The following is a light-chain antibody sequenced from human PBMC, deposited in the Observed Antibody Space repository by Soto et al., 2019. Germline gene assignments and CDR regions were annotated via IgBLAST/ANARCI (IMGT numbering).Light chain of an antibody. Sequence: QSVLTQPPSASGSPGQSVTISCTGTSSDVGAYDYVSWYQQHPGKAPKLMIYEINKRPSGVPDRFSGSKSGNTASLTVSGLQAEDEADYYCSSFAGSIYVFGTGTKVTVL. CDR2: EIN. CDR1: SSDVGAYDY. J-gene: IGLJ1*01. V-gene: IGLV2-8*01. CDR3: SSFAGSIYV.